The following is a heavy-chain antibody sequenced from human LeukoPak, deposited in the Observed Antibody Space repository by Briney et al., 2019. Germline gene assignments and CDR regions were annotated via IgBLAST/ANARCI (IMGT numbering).Heavy chain of an antibody. J-gene: IGHJ4*02. V-gene: IGHV4-59*08. CDR3: ANYGVVLATYGSPSPFVH. Sequence: SETLSLTCTVSGASINNYYWSWIRQSPEKGLEWIGYISHSGSTHYNPSLKSRITISVDTSKIHFSMNLTSVTAADTAVYYCANYGVVLATYGSPSPFVHWGQGTLVTVSS. CDR1: GASINNYY. D-gene: IGHD3-16*01. CDR2: ISHSGST.